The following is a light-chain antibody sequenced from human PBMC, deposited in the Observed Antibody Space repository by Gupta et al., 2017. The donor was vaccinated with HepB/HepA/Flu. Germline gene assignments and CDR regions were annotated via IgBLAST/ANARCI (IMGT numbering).Light chain of an antibody. CDR1: SSNIGSNY. Sequence: QSVLTQPPSASGTPGQRVTISCSGSSSNIGSNYVYWYQQLPGTAPKLLIYRNNQRPAGVPDRFSGSKSGTAASLAISGRRAEEEADYYCAAGEDSRSGVFGGGTKLTVL. CDR2: RNN. J-gene: IGLJ3*02. V-gene: IGLV1-47*01. CDR3: AAGEDSRSGV.